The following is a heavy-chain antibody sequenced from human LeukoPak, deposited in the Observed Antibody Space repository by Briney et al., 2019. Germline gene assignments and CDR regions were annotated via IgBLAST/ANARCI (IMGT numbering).Heavy chain of an antibody. J-gene: IGHJ3*02. CDR3: SRDRLYDSGGSI. Sequence: SETLSLTCAVYGGSFSGYSWSWIRQPPGKGLWWIGYIYFSDSTYYNPSLKSRVTVSVDMSKNKFSLNLSSVTAADTAVYYCSRDRLYDSGGSIWGQGTMVTVSS. D-gene: IGHD3-22*01. CDR1: GGSFSGYS. V-gene: IGHV4-34*09. CDR2: IYFSDST.